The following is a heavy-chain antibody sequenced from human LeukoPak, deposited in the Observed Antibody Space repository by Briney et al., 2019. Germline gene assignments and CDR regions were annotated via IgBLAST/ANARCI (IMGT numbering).Heavy chain of an antibody. CDR1: GGSINNNF. D-gene: IGHD3-10*01. Sequence: PSETLSLTCTVSGGSINNNFWTWVRQPAGKGLEWIGRIHSSGNADYNPSLKGRVTISIDKSKNQFFLRLSSVTVADTAIYYCARYGHGSVESWGQGALVTVSS. CDR2: IHSSGNA. J-gene: IGHJ4*02. CDR3: ARYGHGSVES. V-gene: IGHV4-4*07.